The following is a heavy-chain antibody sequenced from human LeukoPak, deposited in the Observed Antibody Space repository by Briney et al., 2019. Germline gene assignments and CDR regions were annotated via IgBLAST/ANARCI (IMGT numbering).Heavy chain of an antibody. CDR2: IKEDGSEK. Sequence: GGSLRLSCAASGFTLSSYWMSWVRQAPGKGLEWVANIKEDGSEKYYVDSVKGRFTIYRDNAKNSLYLQMNSLRGEDTAVYYCARGTGYFRTDYWGQGTLVTVSS. CDR1: GFTLSSYW. V-gene: IGHV3-7*01. CDR3: ARGTGYFRTDY. D-gene: IGHD1-26*01. J-gene: IGHJ4*02.